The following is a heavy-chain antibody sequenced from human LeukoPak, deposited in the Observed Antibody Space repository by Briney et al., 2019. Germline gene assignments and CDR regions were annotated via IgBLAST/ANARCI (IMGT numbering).Heavy chain of an antibody. V-gene: IGHV1-69*13. CDR3: ARVEVVAATLSCFDP. Sequence: GASVKVSCKASGYTFTSYYMHWVRQAPGQGLEWMGNIIPMFGTPNYAQKFQGRVTITADESTNTAYMELSSLRSEDTAMYYCARVEVVAATLSCFDPWGQGTLVTVSS. CDR1: GYTFTSYY. J-gene: IGHJ5*02. D-gene: IGHD2-15*01. CDR2: IIPMFGTP.